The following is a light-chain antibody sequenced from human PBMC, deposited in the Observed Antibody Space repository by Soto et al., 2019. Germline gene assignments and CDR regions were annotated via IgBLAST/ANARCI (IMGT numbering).Light chain of an antibody. V-gene: IGKV3-15*01. CDR1: QSVSSN. CDR2: GAS. CDR3: QQYNDWPLT. J-gene: IGKJ4*01. Sequence: EMVMTQTPATLSVSPGERATLSCRASQSVSSNLAWYQQKPGQVPRLLIHGASTRATGISARFSGSGSGTEYTLTISSHQSEDFAVYYCQQYNDWPLTLGGGTKVEIK.